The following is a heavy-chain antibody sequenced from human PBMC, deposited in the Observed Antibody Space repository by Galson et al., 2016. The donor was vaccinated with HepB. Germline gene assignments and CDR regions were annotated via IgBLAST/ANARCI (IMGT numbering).Heavy chain of an antibody. CDR2: IYYSGST. V-gene: IGHV4-31*03. Sequence: TLSLTCNVSGGSISSGDYYWSWIRQHPGKGLEWIGYIYYSGSTYYNPSLKSRVTISVDTSKNKFSLKLSSVTAADTAVYYCARLNYIVGLGYYYYMDVWGKGTTVTVSS. D-gene: IGHD2-21*01. CDR3: ARLNYIVGLGYYYYMDV. CDR1: GGSISSGDYY. J-gene: IGHJ6*03.